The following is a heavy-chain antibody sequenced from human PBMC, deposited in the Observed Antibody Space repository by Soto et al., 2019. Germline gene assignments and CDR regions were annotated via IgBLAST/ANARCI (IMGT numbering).Heavy chain of an antibody. J-gene: IGHJ4*02. Sequence: GGSLRLSCASSGFTFSSYNMNLVRQAPGEGLEWISFISNSGSTIYYADSVRGRFIISRDNAKNSLYLQMDSLRAEDTAMYYCARGTYSSGTSYWGQGTPVTVSS. D-gene: IGHD3-10*01. CDR2: ISNSGSTI. CDR1: GFTFSSYN. CDR3: ARGTYSSGTSY. V-gene: IGHV3-48*01.